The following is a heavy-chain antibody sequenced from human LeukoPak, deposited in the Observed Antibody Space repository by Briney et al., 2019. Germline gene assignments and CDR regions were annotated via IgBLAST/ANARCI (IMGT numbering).Heavy chain of an antibody. J-gene: IGHJ4*02. CDR2: IGSKAYGGTT. V-gene: IGHV3-49*04. CDR3: TRTTDYSSVRYFDY. Sequence: PGGSLRLSCAASGFTFSSYGMSWVRQAPGKGLEWVGFIGSKAYGGTTEYAASVKGRFTISRDDSKSIAYLQMNSLKTEDTAVYYCTRTTDYSSVRYFDYWGQGTLVTVSS. CDR1: GFTFSSYG. D-gene: IGHD6-25*01.